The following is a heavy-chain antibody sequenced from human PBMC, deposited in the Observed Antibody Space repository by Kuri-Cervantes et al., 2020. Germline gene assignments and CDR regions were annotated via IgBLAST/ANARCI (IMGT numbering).Heavy chain of an antibody. J-gene: IGHJ4*02. CDR3: AEGVGGVIVGVFGY. Sequence: SETLSPTFAVSGCSISSVGYTWSWIRQPPGKGLEWIGYIYHSGSTYYNPSLKSRVSISVDTSKNQFSLKLSSVTAADTAVYYCAEGVGGVIVGVFGYWGQGTLVTVSS. D-gene: IGHD3-16*02. CDR1: GCSISSVGYT. CDR2: IYHSGST. V-gene: IGHV4-30-2*01.